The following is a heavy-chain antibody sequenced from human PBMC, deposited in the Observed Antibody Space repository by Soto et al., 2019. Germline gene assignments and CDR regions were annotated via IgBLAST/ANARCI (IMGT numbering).Heavy chain of an antibody. CDR2: IIPIFGTA. J-gene: IGHJ6*02. CDR3: ASKYCSSTSCYMGSTYYYYGMDV. V-gene: IGHV1-69*13. D-gene: IGHD2-2*02. Sequence: GASVKVSCKASGGTFSSYAISWVRQAPGQGLEWMGGIIPIFGTANYAQKFQGRVTITADESTSTAYMELSSLRSEDTAVYYCASKYCSSTSCYMGSTYYYYGMDVWGQGTTVTVPS. CDR1: GGTFSSYA.